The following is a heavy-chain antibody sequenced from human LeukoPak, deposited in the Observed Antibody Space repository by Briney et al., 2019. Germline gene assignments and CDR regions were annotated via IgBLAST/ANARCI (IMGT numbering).Heavy chain of an antibody. Sequence: SETLSLTCTVSGGSIDSYSWSWIRQPPGKGLEWIGYIYTSGTSNFTPSLKSRVTMSVDTSNNQFSLKLHSVTAADTAVYYCAGSLPAPKEFAYWGQGTLVTVSS. CDR2: IYTSGTS. CDR3: AGSLPAPKEFAY. CDR1: GGSIDSYS. V-gene: IGHV4-4*09. J-gene: IGHJ4*02.